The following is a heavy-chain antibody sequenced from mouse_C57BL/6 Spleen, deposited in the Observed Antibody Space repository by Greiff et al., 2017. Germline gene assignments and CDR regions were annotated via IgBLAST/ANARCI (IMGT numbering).Heavy chain of an antibody. D-gene: IGHD1-1*01. Sequence: QVQLQQPGAELVKPGASVKMSCKASGYTFTSYWITWVKQRPGQGLEWIGDIYPGSGSTNYNEKFKSKATLTVDTSSSTAYMQLSSLTSEDSAVYYCAREGITTVVAYYYAMGYWGQGTSVTVSS. CDR2: IYPGSGST. V-gene: IGHV1-55*01. CDR1: GYTFTSYW. J-gene: IGHJ4*01. CDR3: AREGITTVVAYYYAMGY.